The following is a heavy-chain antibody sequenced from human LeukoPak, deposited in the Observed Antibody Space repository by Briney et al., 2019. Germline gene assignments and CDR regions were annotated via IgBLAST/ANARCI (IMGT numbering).Heavy chain of an antibody. CDR1: GGSFSDYY. D-gene: IGHD5-18*01. Sequence: SETLSLTCAIYGGSFSDYYWSWIRQTPGKGLEWIGETNRHGRTIYSPSLKSRASIPVDTSKNQFSLTLTSVTAADTAVYYCARGGATPMVFRYWGQGTLVTVSS. CDR2: TNRHGRT. J-gene: IGHJ4*02. V-gene: IGHV4-34*01. CDR3: ARGGATPMVFRY.